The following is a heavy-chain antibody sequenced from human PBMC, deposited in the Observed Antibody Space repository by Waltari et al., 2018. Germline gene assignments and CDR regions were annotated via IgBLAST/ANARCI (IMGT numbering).Heavy chain of an antibody. CDR3: ARDARGEYYYGSGGDKDAFDI. CDR1: GGSISSGGYY. CDR2: IYYSGST. D-gene: IGHD3-10*01. Sequence: QVQLQESGPGLVKPSQTLSLTCTVSGGSISSGGYYWSWIRQHPGKGLEWIGYIYYSGSTYYNPSLKSRVTISVDTSKNQFSLKLSSVTAADTAVYYCARDARGEYYYGSGGDKDAFDIWGQGTMVTVSS. V-gene: IGHV4-31*03. J-gene: IGHJ3*02.